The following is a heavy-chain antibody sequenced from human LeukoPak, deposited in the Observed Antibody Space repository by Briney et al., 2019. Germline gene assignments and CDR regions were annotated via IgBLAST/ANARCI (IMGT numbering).Heavy chain of an antibody. CDR3: ARKPGGTAAFDI. Sequence: SETLSLTCTVSGGSINLYYWSWIRQPPGKGLEWIGYISYTGAETNYNPSLKSRLTISVDTSKNQFSLMLTSVTAADTAVYYCARKPGGTAAFDIWAQGTMVTVSS. V-gene: IGHV4-59*08. D-gene: IGHD1-14*01. CDR1: GGSINLYY. CDR2: ISYTGAET. J-gene: IGHJ3*02.